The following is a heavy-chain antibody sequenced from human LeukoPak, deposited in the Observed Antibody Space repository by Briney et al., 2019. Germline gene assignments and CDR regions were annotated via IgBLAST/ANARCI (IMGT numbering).Heavy chain of an antibody. CDR3: ARDKIVGATHFDY. CDR2: ISSSGSTI. D-gene: IGHD1-26*01. J-gene: IGHJ4*02. V-gene: IGHV3-48*03. CDR1: GFTFSSYE. Sequence: PGGSLRLSCAASGFTFSSYEMNWVRQAPGKGLEWVSCISSSGSTIYYADSVKGRFTISRDNAKNSLYLQMNSLRADDTAVYYCARDKIVGATHFDYWGQGTLVTVSS.